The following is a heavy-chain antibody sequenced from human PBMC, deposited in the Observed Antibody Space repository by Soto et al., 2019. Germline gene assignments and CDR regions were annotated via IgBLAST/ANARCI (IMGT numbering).Heavy chain of an antibody. D-gene: IGHD3-10*01. V-gene: IGHV4-39*01. Sequence: QLQLQESGPGLVKPSETLSLSCTVSGGSISSSSYYWGWIRQPPGKGLEWIGSIYYSGTTYYNPSPKSRVPISANPSKNQFSLNLSSVTAADTAGYYCAGPGAMVRVGPFDYWGQGTLVTVSS. CDR3: AGPGAMVRVGPFDY. CDR2: IYYSGTT. CDR1: GGSISSSSYY. J-gene: IGHJ4*02.